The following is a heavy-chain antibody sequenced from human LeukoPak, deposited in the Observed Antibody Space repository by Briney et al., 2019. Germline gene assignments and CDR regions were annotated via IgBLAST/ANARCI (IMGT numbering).Heavy chain of an antibody. CDR1: GGTFNTSP. V-gene: IGHV1-69*13. J-gene: IGHJ5*02. Sequence: ASVKVSCKASGGTFNTSPIHWVRQAPGQGLEWMGGIIPIFGTANYAQKFQGRVTITADESTSTAYMELSSLRSEDTAVYYCARAKFYYDSSGYSWFDPWGQGTLVTVSS. CDR2: IIPIFGTA. D-gene: IGHD3-22*01. CDR3: ARAKFYYDSSGYSWFDP.